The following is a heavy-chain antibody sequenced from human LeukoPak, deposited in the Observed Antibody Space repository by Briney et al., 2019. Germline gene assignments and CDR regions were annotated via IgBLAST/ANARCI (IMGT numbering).Heavy chain of an antibody. CDR2: ISGSGGST. D-gene: IGHD1-26*01. CDR3: ARAADVGTFYYYGMDV. J-gene: IGHJ6*02. Sequence: GGSLRLSCAASGFTFSSYAMSWVRQAPGKGLEWVSAISGSGGSTYYADSVKGRFTISRDNSKNTLYLQMNSLRAEDTAVYYCARAADVGTFYYYGMDVWGQGTTVTVSS. CDR1: GFTFSSYA. V-gene: IGHV3-23*01.